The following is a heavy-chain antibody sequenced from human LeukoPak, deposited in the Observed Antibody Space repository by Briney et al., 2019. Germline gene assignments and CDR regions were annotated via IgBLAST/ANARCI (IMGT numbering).Heavy chain of an antibody. V-gene: IGHV4-39*01. CDR2: IDYSGRT. CDR1: GGSVSSGTNY. D-gene: IGHD1/OR15-1a*01. Sequence: PSETLSLTCIVSGGSVSSGTNYWGWIRRPPGKGLEWIGSIDYSGRTFYNPSLRGRVTVALDTSKNQVSLKLTSVTAADTAVYYCTRMPKKGTTVSDTGFDYWGQGALVTVSS. CDR3: TRMPKKGTTVSDTGFDY. J-gene: IGHJ4*02.